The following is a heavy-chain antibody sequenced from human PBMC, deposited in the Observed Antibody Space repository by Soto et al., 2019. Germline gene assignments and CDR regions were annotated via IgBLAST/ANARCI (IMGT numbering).Heavy chain of an antibody. V-gene: IGHV4-39*01. Sequence: SETLSLTCTVSGGSISSSSYYWGWIRQPPGKGLEWIGSIYYSGSTYYNPSLKSRVTISVDTSKNQFSLKLSSVTAADTAVYYCASQLHYDYIWGSYRDYWGQGTLVTVSS. D-gene: IGHD3-16*02. CDR2: IYYSGST. J-gene: IGHJ4*02. CDR1: GGSISSSSYY. CDR3: ASQLHYDYIWGSYRDY.